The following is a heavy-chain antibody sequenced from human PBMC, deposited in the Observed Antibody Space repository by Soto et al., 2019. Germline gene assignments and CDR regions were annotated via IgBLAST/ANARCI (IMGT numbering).Heavy chain of an antibody. CDR2: IDAGNGNK. Sequence: ALVNVSCKASRYTVTRYPTHWVRQAPGQRLEWMGWIDAGNGNKKYSQKLRGRVTFTTDTSASTAYKDLSSLRSEDTAVYYCASAGYTNGPAYYHMEDWGHGTKVT. CDR1: RYTVTRYP. D-gene: IGHD5-18*01. CDR3: ASAGYTNGPAYYHMED. V-gene: IGHV1-3*01. J-gene: IGHJ6*02.